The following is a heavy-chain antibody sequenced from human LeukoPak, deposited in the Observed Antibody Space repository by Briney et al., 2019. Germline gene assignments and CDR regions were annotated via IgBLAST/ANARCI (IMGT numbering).Heavy chain of an antibody. D-gene: IGHD3-22*01. CDR3: ASPSSGQSFDI. Sequence: GGSLRLSCAASGFTVSNNYMNWVRQAPGKGLEWVSVMYSGGTTYYADSVKGRFSISRDKSKDTVFLQMSSLKAEDTAVYYCASPSSGQSFDIWGQGTTVTVSS. V-gene: IGHV3-53*01. CDR2: MYSGGTT. J-gene: IGHJ3*02. CDR1: GFTVSNNY.